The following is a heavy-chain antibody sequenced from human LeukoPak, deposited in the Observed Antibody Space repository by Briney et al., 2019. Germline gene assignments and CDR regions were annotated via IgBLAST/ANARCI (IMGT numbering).Heavy chain of an antibody. CDR1: GFTFSDYY. J-gene: IGHJ6*02. Sequence: GGSLRLSCAASGFTFSDYYMSWIRQAPGKGLEWVSYISSSGSTIYYADSVKGRFTISRDNAKNSLYLQMNSLRAEDTAVYYCARVRSSGGSCYSFYYYGMDVWGQGTTVTVSS. D-gene: IGHD2-15*01. CDR3: ARVRSSGGSCYSFYYYGMDV. CDR2: ISSSGSTI. V-gene: IGHV3-11*01.